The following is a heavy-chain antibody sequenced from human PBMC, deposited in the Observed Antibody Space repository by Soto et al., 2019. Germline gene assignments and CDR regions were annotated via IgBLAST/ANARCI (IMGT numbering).Heavy chain of an antibody. CDR3: ARRPKTIGGNGFGAEKYYFDF. CDR1: GYTFTSYG. CDR2: ISAYNGNT. D-gene: IGHD3-16*01. J-gene: IGHJ4*02. Sequence: ASVKFSCKASGYTFTSYGISWVRQAPGQGLEWMGWISAYNGNTNYAQKFQGRVTMTSDTSISTAHMELSSLRSEDTAVYYCARRPKTIGGNGFGAEKYYFDFGGQGPRVTVS. V-gene: IGHV1-18*01.